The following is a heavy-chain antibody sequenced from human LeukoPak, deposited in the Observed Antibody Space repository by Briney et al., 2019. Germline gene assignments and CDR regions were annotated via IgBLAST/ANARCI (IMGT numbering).Heavy chain of an antibody. J-gene: IGHJ5*02. CDR3: ARNHGSGRGEWFDP. CDR1: GGSFSGYY. Sequence: SETLSLTCAVYGGSFSGYYWSWIRQPPGKGLEWIGEINHSGNTNYNPSLKSRVRISVDTSKNQFSLKLNSVTAADTAVYYCARNHGSGRGEWFDPWGQGTLVTVSS. D-gene: IGHD3-10*01. CDR2: INHSGNT. V-gene: IGHV4-34*01.